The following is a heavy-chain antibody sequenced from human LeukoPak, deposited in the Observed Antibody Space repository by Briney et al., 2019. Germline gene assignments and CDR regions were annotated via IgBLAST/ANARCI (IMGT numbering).Heavy chain of an antibody. CDR3: ASRTGPSIVGSGRQTYYYYYGMDV. CDR2: INHSGST. J-gene: IGHJ6*02. CDR1: GGPFSGFY. V-gene: IGHV4-34*01. Sequence: SETLSLTCAVYGGPFSGFYRSWIRQPPGKGLEWIGEINHSGSTNYNPSLKSRVTISVDTSKNQFSLRLSSVPAADTVVYYCASRTGPSIVGSGRQTYYYYYGMDVWGQGTTVTVSS. D-gene: IGHD3-10*01.